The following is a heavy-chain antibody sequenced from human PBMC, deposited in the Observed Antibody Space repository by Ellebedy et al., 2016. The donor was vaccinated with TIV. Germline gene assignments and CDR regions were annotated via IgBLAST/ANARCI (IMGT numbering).Heavy chain of an antibody. CDR2: VDSRGIT. CDR1: GGSINDFY. Sequence: MPSETLSLTCSVSGGSINDFYWSWLRQPPGKGLEWIGYVDSRGITHYSLSLKSRVTISLDTSKNQFSMGLRSVTAADTAVYYCARDPYCGGDCSNDAFDIWGQGTMVTVSS. D-gene: IGHD2-21*02. CDR3: ARDPYCGGDCSNDAFDI. J-gene: IGHJ3*02. V-gene: IGHV4-59*01.